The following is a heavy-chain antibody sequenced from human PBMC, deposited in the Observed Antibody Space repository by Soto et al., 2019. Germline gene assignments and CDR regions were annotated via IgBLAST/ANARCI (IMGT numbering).Heavy chain of an antibody. V-gene: IGHV3-30*18. CDR2: ISNDGSIQ. CDR3: AKDRRDSSGTCSRCFGMDV. J-gene: IGHJ6*02. CDR1: GFTFSSYG. Sequence: QVQLMESGGSVLQPGRSLRLSCAASGFTFSSYGMHWVRQAPGKGLEWVTIISNDGSIQYYGDSVKGRFTVSRDNSKNTLFLEMNSLTVEDTATYYCAKDRRDSSGTCSRCFGMDVWGQGTTVTVSS. D-gene: IGHD3-22*01.